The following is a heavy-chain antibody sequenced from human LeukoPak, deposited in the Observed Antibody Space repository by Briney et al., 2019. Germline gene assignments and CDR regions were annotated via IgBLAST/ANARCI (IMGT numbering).Heavy chain of an antibody. CDR2: ISAYNGNT. CDR1: GYTFTSYG. J-gene: IGHJ4*02. CDR3: AREVYYDSSGYFGPMATSLDY. V-gene: IGHV1-18*01. D-gene: IGHD3-22*01. Sequence: ASVKVSCKASGYTFTSYGISWVRQAPGQGLEWMGWISAYNGNTNYAQTLQGRVTMTTDTSTSTAYMELRSLRSDDTAVYYCAREVYYDSSGYFGPMATSLDYCGQRTLVTVSS.